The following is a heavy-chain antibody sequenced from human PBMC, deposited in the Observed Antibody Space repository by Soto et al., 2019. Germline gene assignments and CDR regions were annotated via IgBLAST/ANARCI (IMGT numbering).Heavy chain of an antibody. J-gene: IGHJ6*02. D-gene: IGHD6-19*01. CDR2: ISAYNGNT. CDR3: ARDHVGGWYYYYYGMDV. CDR1: GYTFTSYG. Sequence: GASVKVSCKASGYTFTSYGISWVRQAPGQGLEWMGWISAYNGNTNYAQKLQGRVTMTTDTSTSTAYMELRSLRSDDTAVYYCARDHVGGWYYYYYGMDVWGQGTTVTVSS. V-gene: IGHV1-18*01.